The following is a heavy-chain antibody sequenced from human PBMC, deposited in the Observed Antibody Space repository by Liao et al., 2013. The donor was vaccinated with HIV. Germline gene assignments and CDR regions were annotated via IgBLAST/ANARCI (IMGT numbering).Heavy chain of an antibody. CDR3: ARDRGGSFHYDSSGYPHWYFDL. CDR1: GGSISSGSYY. D-gene: IGHD3-22*01. CDR2: IFDSGST. J-gene: IGHJ2*01. Sequence: QMQLQESGPGLVKPSQTLSLTCTVSGGSISSGSYYWSWIRQPAGKGLEWIGRIFDSGSTNYNPSLKSRVTISEDTSKNQFSLKLTSVTAADTAVYYCARDRGGSFHYDSSGYPHWYFDLWGRGTLVTVSS. V-gene: IGHV4-61*02.